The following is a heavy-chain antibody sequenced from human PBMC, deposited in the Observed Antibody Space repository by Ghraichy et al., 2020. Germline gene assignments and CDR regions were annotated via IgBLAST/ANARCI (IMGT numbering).Heavy chain of an antibody. J-gene: IGHJ4*02. CDR2: INWNGGST. CDR1: GFTFDDYG. Sequence: GESLRLSCAASGFTFDDYGMSWVRQAPGKGLEWVSGINWNGGSTGYADSVKGRFTISRDNAKNSLYLQMNSLRAEDTALYYCARETRPEQWLVRQFFGKGVDFDYWGQGTLVTVSS. V-gene: IGHV3-20*04. D-gene: IGHD6-19*01. CDR3: ARETRPEQWLVRQFFGKGVDFDY.